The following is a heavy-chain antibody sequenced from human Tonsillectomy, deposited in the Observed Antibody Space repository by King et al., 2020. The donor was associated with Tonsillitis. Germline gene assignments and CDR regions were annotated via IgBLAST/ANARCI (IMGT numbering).Heavy chain of an antibody. CDR2: INPNSGGT. Sequence: VQLVESGAEVKKPGASVTVSCKSSGYTFTTCYMHWVRQAPGQGPEWMGWINPNSGGTNYAQKFQGRVTMTRDTSLSTAYMELSRLRSDDTAVYLWARDYYDSNGGAFDLWGQGTTVTVSS. V-gene: IGHV1-2*02. J-gene: IGHJ3*01. CDR3: ARDYYDSNGGAFDL. CDR1: GYTFTTCY. D-gene: IGHD3-22*01.